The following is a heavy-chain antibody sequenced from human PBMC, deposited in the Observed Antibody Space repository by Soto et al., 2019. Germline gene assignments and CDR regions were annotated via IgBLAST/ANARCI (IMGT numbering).Heavy chain of an antibody. J-gene: IGHJ6*02. Sequence: GGSLRLSCAASGFTFSSDSMNWVRQAPGKGLEWVSSISSSSSYIYYADSVKGRFTISRDNAKNSLYLQMNSLRAEDTAVYYCARDLPQDIVVVVYGFDVWGQGTTVTVSS. V-gene: IGHV3-21*01. D-gene: IGHD2-15*01. CDR1: GFTFSSDS. CDR2: ISSSSSYI. CDR3: ARDLPQDIVVVVYGFDV.